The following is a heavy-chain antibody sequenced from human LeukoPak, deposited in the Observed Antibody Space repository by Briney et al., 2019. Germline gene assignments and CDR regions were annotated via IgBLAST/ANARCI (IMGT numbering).Heavy chain of an antibody. Sequence: GGSLRLSCAASGFTFSSYGMHWVRQAPGRGLEGVAIIWYDGSRTYYADSVKGRFTISRDSSKNTLYLQMNSLRAGDTAVYYCARLGSSWSIDYWGQGTLVTVSS. CDR1: GFTFSSYG. J-gene: IGHJ4*02. CDR3: ARLGSSWSIDY. CDR2: IWYDGSRT. D-gene: IGHD6-13*01. V-gene: IGHV3-33*01.